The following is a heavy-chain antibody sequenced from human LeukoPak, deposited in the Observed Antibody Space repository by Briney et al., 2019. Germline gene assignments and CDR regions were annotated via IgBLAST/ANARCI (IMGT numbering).Heavy chain of an antibody. Sequence: GGPLRLSCAASGFMFTVYGMQGVRQAPGKGLEWVATTSNDGNTNYYLDSVKGRFTISRDSSKNTLYLQMNSLGEEDTAVFYCARDIGGLDGDGLDQWGQGTLVTVSS. J-gene: IGHJ4*02. CDR2: TSNDGNTN. D-gene: IGHD4-17*01. CDR1: GFMFTVYG. CDR3: ARDIGGLDGDGLDQ. V-gene: IGHV3-30*19.